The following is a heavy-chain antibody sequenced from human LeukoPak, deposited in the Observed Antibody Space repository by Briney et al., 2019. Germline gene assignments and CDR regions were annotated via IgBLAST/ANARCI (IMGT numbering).Heavy chain of an antibody. CDR3: ARDCPCYYYDSSGSTKGAFDI. CDR1: GYTFTSYY. Sequence: EASVKVSCKASGYTFTSYYMHWVRQAPGQGLGWMGIINPSGGSTSYAQKFQGRVTMTRDTSTSTVYMELSSLRSEDTAVYYCARDCPCYYYDSSGSTKGAFDIWGQGTMVTVSS. CDR2: INPSGGST. V-gene: IGHV1-46*01. J-gene: IGHJ3*02. D-gene: IGHD3-22*01.